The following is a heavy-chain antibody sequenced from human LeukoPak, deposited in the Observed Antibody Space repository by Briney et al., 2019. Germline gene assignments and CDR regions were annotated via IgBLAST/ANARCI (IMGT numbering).Heavy chain of an antibody. CDR3: ARANDTLTCYFAFDI. V-gene: IGHV3-11*01. CDR1: GFTLSDYY. D-gene: IGHD3-9*01. CDR2: ITISGNTI. Sequence: GGSLRLSCAASGFTLSDYYMSWIRQAPGKGLEWISYITISGNTIYYAHSVKGRFTISRDNAKNSPYLQMTSLRAEDTAVYYCARANDTLTCYFAFDIWGQGTMVTVSS. J-gene: IGHJ3*02.